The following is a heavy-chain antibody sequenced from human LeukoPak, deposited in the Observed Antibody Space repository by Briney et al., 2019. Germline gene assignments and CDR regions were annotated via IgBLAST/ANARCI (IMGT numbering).Heavy chain of an antibody. CDR1: GFTFDDYA. Sequence: GRSLRLSCAASGFTFDDYAMHWVRQAPGKGLEWVSGISWNSGSIGYADSVKGRFTISRDNAKNSLYLQMNSLRAEDTALYYCAKDVGYSYGQPIDYWGQGTLVTVFS. V-gene: IGHV3-9*01. J-gene: IGHJ4*02. D-gene: IGHD5-18*01. CDR2: ISWNSGSI. CDR3: AKDVGYSYGQPIDY.